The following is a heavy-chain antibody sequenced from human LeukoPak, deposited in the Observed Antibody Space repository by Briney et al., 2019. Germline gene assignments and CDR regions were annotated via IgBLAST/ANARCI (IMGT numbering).Heavy chain of an antibody. CDR3: ARADDSSDYFDY. CDR1: GGSISSSNW. CDR2: IYHSGST. J-gene: IGHJ4*02. D-gene: IGHD3-22*01. V-gene: IGHV4-4*02. Sequence: PSETLSLTCAVSGGSISSSNWWSWVRQPPGKGLEWIGEIYHSGSTNYNPSLKSRVTISVDKSKNQFSLKPSSVTAADTAVYYCARADDSSDYFDYWGQGTLVTVSS.